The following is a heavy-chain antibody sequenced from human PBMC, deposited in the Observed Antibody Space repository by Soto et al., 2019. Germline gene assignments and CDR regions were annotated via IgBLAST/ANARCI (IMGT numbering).Heavy chain of an antibody. CDR1: GGSFIGYY. V-gene: IGHV4-34*01. CDR3: ATRIAAAGTGH. Sequence: SETLSLTCAVYGGSFIGYYWSWIRQPPGKGLEWIGEINHSGSTNYNPSLKSRVTISVDTSKNQFSLKLSSVTAADTAVYYCATRIAAAGTGHWGQGTLVTV. D-gene: IGHD6-13*01. CDR2: INHSGST. J-gene: IGHJ4*02.